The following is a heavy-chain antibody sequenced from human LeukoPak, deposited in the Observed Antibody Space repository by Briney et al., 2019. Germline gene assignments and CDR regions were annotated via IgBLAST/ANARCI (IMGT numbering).Heavy chain of an antibody. J-gene: IGHJ6*04. CDR3: ARVSKTVVRDV. V-gene: IGHV4-34*01. Sequence: PSETLCLTCAVYGGSFSGYYWSWIRQPPGKGLEWIGEINHSGSTNYNPSLKSRVTISVDTSKNQFSLKLSSVTAEDTAVYYCARVSKTVVRDVWGKGTTVTVSS. CDR1: GGSFSGYY. D-gene: IGHD4-23*01. CDR2: INHSGST.